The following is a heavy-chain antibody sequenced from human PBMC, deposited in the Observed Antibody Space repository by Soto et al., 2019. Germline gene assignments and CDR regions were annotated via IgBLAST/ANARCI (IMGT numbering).Heavy chain of an antibody. J-gene: IGHJ4*02. CDR2: IGVSGDTT. CDR3: AKVRRFGELRSLY. Sequence: EVQLLESGGGLVQPGGSLRLSCAASGFTFSSYAMSWVRQAPGKGLEWVSAIGVSGDTTYYADSVKGRFTISRDNSKNPLYLQKGNLRAEETAVYYCAKVRRFGELRSLYWGQGTLVTVSS. D-gene: IGHD3-10*01. V-gene: IGHV3-23*01. CDR1: GFTFSSYA.